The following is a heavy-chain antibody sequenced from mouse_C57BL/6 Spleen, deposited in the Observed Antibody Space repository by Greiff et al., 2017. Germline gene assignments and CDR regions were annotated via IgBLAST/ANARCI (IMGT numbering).Heavy chain of an antibody. D-gene: IGHD1-1*01. CDR3: AREYYYGSSNYAMDV. J-gene: IGHJ4*01. CDR1: GYAFSSSW. CDR2: IYPGDGDT. V-gene: IGHV1-82*01. Sequence: VQLQQSGPELVKPGASVKISCKASGYAFSSSWMNWVKQRPGKGLEWIGRIYPGDGDTNYNGQFKGKATMNADNYSSNAYMQLSSLTSEDSAVYFCAREYYYGSSNYAMDVWGQGTSVTVSS.